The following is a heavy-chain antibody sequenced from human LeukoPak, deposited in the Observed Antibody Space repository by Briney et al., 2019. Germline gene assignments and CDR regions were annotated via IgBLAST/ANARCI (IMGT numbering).Heavy chain of an antibody. Sequence: GGSLRLSCAASGFTFSSYAMSWVRQAPGKGLEWVSAISGSGGSTYYADSVKGRFTISRDNSKNTLYLQMNSLRAEDMAVYYCARADDYGDYYFDYWGQGTLVTVSS. V-gene: IGHV3-23*01. D-gene: IGHD4-17*01. J-gene: IGHJ4*02. CDR3: ARADDYGDYYFDY. CDR1: GFTFSSYA. CDR2: ISGSGGST.